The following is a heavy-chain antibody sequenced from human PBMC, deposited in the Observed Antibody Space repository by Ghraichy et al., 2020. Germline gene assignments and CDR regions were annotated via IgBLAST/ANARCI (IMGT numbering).Heavy chain of an antibody. Sequence: SETLSLTCTVSGGSISSYYWSWIRQPPGKGLEWIGYIYYSGSTNYNPSLESRVTISVDTSKNQFSLRLSAVTAADTAVYYCARDVTVTRGSGMDVWGQGTTVTVSS. J-gene: IGHJ6*02. CDR3: ARDVTVTRGSGMDV. CDR1: GGSISSYY. V-gene: IGHV4-59*01. D-gene: IGHD4-17*01. CDR2: IYYSGST.